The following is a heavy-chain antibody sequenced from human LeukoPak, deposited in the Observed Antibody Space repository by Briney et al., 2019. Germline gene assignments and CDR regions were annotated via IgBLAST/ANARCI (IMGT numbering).Heavy chain of an antibody. D-gene: IGHD2-2*02. J-gene: IGHJ4*02. Sequence: APVKVSCKASGYSFTGNYMHWVRQAPGQGLEWMGWINPKSGGTNYAQKFQGRVTMTRDTSISTACMELSRLRSDDTAVYYCLYQEPDYWGQGTLVTVSS. V-gene: IGHV1-2*02. CDR1: GYSFTGNY. CDR2: INPKSGGT. CDR3: LYQEPDY.